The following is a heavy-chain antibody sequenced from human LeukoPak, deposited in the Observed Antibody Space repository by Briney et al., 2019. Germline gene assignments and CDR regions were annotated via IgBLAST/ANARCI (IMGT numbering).Heavy chain of an antibody. D-gene: IGHD2-15*01. CDR2: INHSGST. CDR1: GGSLSGYY. J-gene: IGHJ4*02. Sequence: SETLSLTCAVYGGSLSGYYWSWIRQPPGKGLEWIGEINHSGSTNYNPSLKSRVTISVDTSKNQFSLKLSSVTAADTAVYYCARGGRGYCSGGSCYSGYFDYWGQGTLVTVSS. CDR3: ARGGRGYCSGGSCYSGYFDY. V-gene: IGHV4-34*01.